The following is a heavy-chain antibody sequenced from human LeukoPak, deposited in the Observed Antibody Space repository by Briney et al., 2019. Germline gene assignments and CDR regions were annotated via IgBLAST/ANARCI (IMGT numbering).Heavy chain of an antibody. D-gene: IGHD3-16*01. Sequence: GGSLRLSCAASGFTFSSYAMSWVRQAPGKGLEWVSSIYGSSTYIYYADSVKGRFTISRDNAKNSLYLQMNSLRAEGTAVYYCARDSRGRSNWFDPWGQGTLVTVSS. J-gene: IGHJ5*02. V-gene: IGHV3-21*01. CDR2: IYGSSTYI. CDR1: GFTFSSYA. CDR3: ARDSRGRSNWFDP.